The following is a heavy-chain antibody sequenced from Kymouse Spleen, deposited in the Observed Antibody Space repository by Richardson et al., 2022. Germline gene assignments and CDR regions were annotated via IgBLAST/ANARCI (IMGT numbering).Heavy chain of an antibody. CDR1: GFTFSSYG. CDR2: IWYDGSNK. V-gene: IGHV3-33*01. D-gene: IGHD3-10*01. J-gene: IGHJ6*02. Sequence: QVQLVESGGGVVQPGRSLRLSCAASGFTFSSYGMHWVRQAPGKGLEWVAVIWYDGSNKYYADSVKGRFTISRDNSKNTLYLQMNSLRAEDTAVYYCARDWVTMVRDTDGMDVWGQGTTVTVSS. CDR3: ARDWVTMVRDTDGMDV.